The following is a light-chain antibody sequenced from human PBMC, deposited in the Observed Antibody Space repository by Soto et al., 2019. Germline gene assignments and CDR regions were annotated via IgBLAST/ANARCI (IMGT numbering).Light chain of an antibody. CDR2: KVF. CDR1: QSLVYSDGNAY. J-gene: IGKJ2*01. Sequence: DVVMTQSPLSLPVTLGQPASISCRSSQSLVYSDGNAYLSWFQQRPGQSPRRLIYKVFNRDSGVPDRFSGSGSGTDFTLKISRVEAEDVGVYYCKQGTHWPPVTFGQGTKLEIK. V-gene: IGKV2-30*01. CDR3: KQGTHWPPVT.